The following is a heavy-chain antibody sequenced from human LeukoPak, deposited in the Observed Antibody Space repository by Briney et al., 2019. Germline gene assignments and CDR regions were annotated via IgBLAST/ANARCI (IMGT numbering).Heavy chain of an antibody. CDR1: GGSISSGDYF. CDR3: ARVRRVKYSSSWYLFYYFDY. D-gene: IGHD6-13*01. Sequence: SETLSLTCTVSGGSISSGDYFWSWIRQHPGKGLEWIGYIYYSGSTYYNPSLKSRVAISVDTSKNQFSLKLSSVTAADTAVYYCARVRRVKYSSSWYLFYYFDYWGQGTLVTVS. CDR2: IYYSGST. J-gene: IGHJ4*02. V-gene: IGHV4-30-4*01.